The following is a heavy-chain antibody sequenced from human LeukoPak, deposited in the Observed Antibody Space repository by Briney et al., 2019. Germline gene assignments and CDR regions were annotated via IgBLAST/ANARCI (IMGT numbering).Heavy chain of an antibody. CDR1: GFTFSSYG. D-gene: IGHD6-19*01. CDR2: IRYDGTNK. Sequence: PGGSLRLSCAASGFTFSSYGTHWVRQAPGKGLEWVAFIRYDGTNKYYGDSVKGRFTISRDNSKNTLYLQLSSLRAEDTALYYCAKDDSIGWYYFDYWGQGTLVTVSA. CDR3: AKDDSIGWYYFDY. V-gene: IGHV3-30*02. J-gene: IGHJ4*02.